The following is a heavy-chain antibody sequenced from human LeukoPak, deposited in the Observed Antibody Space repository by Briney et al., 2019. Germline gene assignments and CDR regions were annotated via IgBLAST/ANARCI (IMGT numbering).Heavy chain of an antibody. CDR1: GFTFSSYG. Sequence: GGSLRLSCAASGFTFSSYGMHWVRQAPGKGLEWVAFIYSDNTHYSNSVKGRFTISRDNSKNTLYLQMNSLRAEDTAVYYCARRAGAYSHPYDYWGQGTLVTVSS. CDR2: IYSDNT. CDR3: ARRAGAYSHPYDY. D-gene: IGHD4/OR15-4a*01. V-gene: IGHV3-30*12. J-gene: IGHJ4*02.